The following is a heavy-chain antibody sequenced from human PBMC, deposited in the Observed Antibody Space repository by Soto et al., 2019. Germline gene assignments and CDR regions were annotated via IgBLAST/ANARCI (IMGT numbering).Heavy chain of an antibody. CDR1: GGSISSGGYS. CDR2: IYPSGRT. J-gene: IGHJ6*02. V-gene: IGHV4-30-2*01. CDR3: AGSGYYHNSGMDV. D-gene: IGHD3-22*01. Sequence: QLQLQESGSGLVKPSQTLSLTCAVSGGSISSGGYSWSWIRQPPGKGLEWIGYIYPSGRTYYNPSLKSRVTISVDRSKNQFSLKLSSVTAADTAVYYGAGSGYYHNSGMDVWGQGTTVTVSS.